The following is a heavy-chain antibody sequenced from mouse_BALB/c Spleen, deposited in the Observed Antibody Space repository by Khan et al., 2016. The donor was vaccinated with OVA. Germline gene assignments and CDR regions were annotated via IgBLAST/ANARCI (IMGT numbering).Heavy chain of an antibody. CDR2: INPRSDYT. D-gene: IGHD2-14*01. J-gene: IGHJ4*01. V-gene: IGHV1-4*01. Sequence: QVRLQQSGAELARPGASVKMSCKVSGYTFTSHTMHWVKQRPGQGLEWIGYINPRSDYTQYNQKFNDKATLTADISSSTAYMQLSSLTSEDSAVYYCARRTTEYALDYWGQGTSVTVSS. CDR3: ARRTTEYALDY. CDR1: GYTFTSHT.